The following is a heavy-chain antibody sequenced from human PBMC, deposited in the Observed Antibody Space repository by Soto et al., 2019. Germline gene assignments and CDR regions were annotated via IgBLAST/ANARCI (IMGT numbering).Heavy chain of an antibody. CDR1: GFTFSSCG. J-gene: IGHJ4*02. Sequence: VQLLESGGGLVQPGGSLRLSCAASGFTFSSCGMSWVRQAPGKGLEWVSAISGSADSSYYADSVKGRFTISRDNSKNTLYLQMNSLGAEDTAVYYCAKEDVVPPAMAGWVVRIHDYWGQGTLVTVSS. V-gene: IGHV3-23*01. D-gene: IGHD2-2*01. CDR2: ISGSADSS. CDR3: AKEDVVPPAMAGWVVRIHDY.